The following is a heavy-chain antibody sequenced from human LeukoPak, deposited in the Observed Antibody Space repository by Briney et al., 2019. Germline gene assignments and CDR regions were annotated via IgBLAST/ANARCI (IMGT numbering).Heavy chain of an antibody. CDR1: GGSFSGYY. Sequence: KPSETLSLTCAVYGGSFSGYYWSWIRQPPGKGLEWIGEINHSGSTNYNPSLKSRVTISVDTPKNQFSLKLSSVTAADTAVYYCARRVVGGYYSGFVNYYYYMDVWGKGTTVTVSS. D-gene: IGHD3-3*01. J-gene: IGHJ6*03. CDR2: INHSGST. V-gene: IGHV4-34*01. CDR3: ARRVVGGYYSGFVNYYYYMDV.